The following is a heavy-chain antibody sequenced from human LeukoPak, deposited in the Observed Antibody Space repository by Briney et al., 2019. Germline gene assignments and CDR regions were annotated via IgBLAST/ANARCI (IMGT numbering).Heavy chain of an antibody. V-gene: IGHV4-4*07. D-gene: IGHD3-3*01. CDR2: IYTSGST. J-gene: IGHJ4*02. CDR3: ARGPWDDFWSGYYMY. Sequence: SETLSLTCTASGGSISSYYWSWIRQPAGKGLEWIGRIYTSGSTNYNPSLKSRVTMSVDTSKNQFSLKLSSVTAADTAVYYCARGPWDDFWSGYYMYWGQGTLVTVSS. CDR1: GGSISSYY.